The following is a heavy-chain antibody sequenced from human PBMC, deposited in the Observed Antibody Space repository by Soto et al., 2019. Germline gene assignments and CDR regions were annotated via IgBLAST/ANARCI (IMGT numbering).Heavy chain of an antibody. Sequence: SETLSLTCNMSGDSYSISTYSWSWIRQPPGKALQWIGFIYQSGVTSYNPSLASRVSISLDRSNSQCSLKLKSVTAADTAVYFCAGMPYTSGLRFDPWGPGTLVTVSS. D-gene: IGHD6-19*01. CDR3: AGMPYTSGLRFDP. CDR1: GDSYSISTYS. V-gene: IGHV4-30-2*01. J-gene: IGHJ5*02. CDR2: IYQSGVT.